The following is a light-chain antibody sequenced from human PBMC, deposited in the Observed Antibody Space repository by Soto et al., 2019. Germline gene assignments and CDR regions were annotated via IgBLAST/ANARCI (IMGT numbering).Light chain of an antibody. J-gene: IGLJ2*01. Sequence: QSALTQPPSVSGSPGQSVTISCTGTSGDVGTYNRVSWYQPPPGTAPKLMIYEVTNRPSGVPDRFSGSKSGNTASLTISGLQAEDEAEYYCSSYTSSTTVVFGGGTKLTVL. V-gene: IGLV2-18*02. CDR2: EVT. CDR3: SSYTSSTTVV. CDR1: SGDVGTYNR.